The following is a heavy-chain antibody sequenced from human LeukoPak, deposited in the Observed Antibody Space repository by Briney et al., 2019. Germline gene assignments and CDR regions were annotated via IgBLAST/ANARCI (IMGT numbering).Heavy chain of an antibody. J-gene: IGHJ4*02. CDR2: IYSDGIST. CDR1: GFTFSSYW. CDR3: AREGGSYSNYFDC. D-gene: IGHD1-26*01. V-gene: IGHV3-74*01. Sequence: PGGSLRLSCAASGFTFSSYWMHWVRQAPGKGLVWVSRIYSDGISTSYADSVKGRFTISRDNAKNTLYLQMNSLKAEDTAIYYCAREGGSYSNYFDCWGQGTLVTVSS.